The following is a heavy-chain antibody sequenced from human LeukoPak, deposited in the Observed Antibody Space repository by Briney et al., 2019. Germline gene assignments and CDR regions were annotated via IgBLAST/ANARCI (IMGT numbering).Heavy chain of an antibody. CDR3: ARASGSYPRTYYYYMDV. V-gene: IGHV3-21*01. D-gene: IGHD1-26*01. J-gene: IGHJ6*03. CDR2: ISSSSSYI. Sequence: GGSLRLSCAASGFTFSSYSMNWVRQAPGKGLEWVSSISSSSSYIYYADSVKGRFTISRDNAKNSLYLQMNSLRAEDTAVYYCARASGSYPRTYYYYMDVWGKGTTVTVSS. CDR1: GFTFSSYS.